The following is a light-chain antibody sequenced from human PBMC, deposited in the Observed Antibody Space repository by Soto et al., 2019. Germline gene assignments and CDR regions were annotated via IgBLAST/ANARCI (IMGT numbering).Light chain of an antibody. CDR1: QNVNTW. Sequence: DIQMTQSPSTLSASVGDRVTITCRASQNVNTWLAWYQQKPGKAPKVLIYKASSLQSGAPSRFSGSGSGTEFTITISSLQPDDFATYYCQQYNTLPPYTFGQGTKVEIK. V-gene: IGKV1-5*03. J-gene: IGKJ2*01. CDR2: KAS. CDR3: QQYNTLPPYT.